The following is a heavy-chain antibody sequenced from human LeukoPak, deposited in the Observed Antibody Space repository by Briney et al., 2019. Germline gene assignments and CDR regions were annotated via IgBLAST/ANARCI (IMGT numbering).Heavy chain of an antibody. Sequence: PGGSLRLSCAASGFTFSSYSMNWVCQAPGKGLEWVSSISSSSSYIYYADSVKGRFTISRDNAKNSLYLQMNSLRAEDTAVYYCARGGAWIAAAGTLDYWGQGTLVTVSS. CDR2: ISSSSSYI. D-gene: IGHD6-13*01. V-gene: IGHV3-21*01. J-gene: IGHJ4*02. CDR3: ARGGAWIAAAGTLDY. CDR1: GFTFSSYS.